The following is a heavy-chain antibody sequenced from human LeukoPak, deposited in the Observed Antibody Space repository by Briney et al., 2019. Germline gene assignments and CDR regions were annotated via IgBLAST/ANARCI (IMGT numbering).Heavy chain of an antibody. CDR2: INHSGST. J-gene: IGHJ3*02. CDR1: GGSFSGDY. D-gene: IGHD1-26*01. Sequence: PSETLSLTCAVYGGSFSGDYWSWIRQPPGKGLEWIGEINHSGSTNYNPSLKSRVTISVDTSKNQFSLKLSSVTAADTAVYYCARGGELRYAFDIWGQGTMVTVSS. CDR3: ARGGELRYAFDI. V-gene: IGHV4-34*01.